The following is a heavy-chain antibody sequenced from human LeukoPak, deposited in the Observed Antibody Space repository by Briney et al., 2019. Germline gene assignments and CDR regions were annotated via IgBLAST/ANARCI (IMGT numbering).Heavy chain of an antibody. Sequence: GGSLRLSCAASGFTFSDYYMSWIRQAPGKGLEWVSYISSSSSTIYYADSVKGRFTISRDNAKNSLYLQMNSLRAEDTAVYYCARTDWGMRDDAFDIWGQGTMVTVSS. CDR2: ISSSSSTI. V-gene: IGHV3-11*04. D-gene: IGHD3-16*01. CDR1: GFTFSDYY. CDR3: ARTDWGMRDDAFDI. J-gene: IGHJ3*02.